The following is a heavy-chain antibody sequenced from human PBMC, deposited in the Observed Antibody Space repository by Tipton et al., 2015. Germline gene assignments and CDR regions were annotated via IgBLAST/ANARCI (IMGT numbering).Heavy chain of an antibody. CDR1: GYTFDHYG. CDR2: INAYNGNI. D-gene: IGHD5-24*01. Sequence: QVQLVQSGAEVKKPGASVNVSCKASGYTFDHYGITWERQAPGQGLEWMGWINAYNGNINFAQKFQSRFTMTTDTSTSTAYMELRSLRSDDTAVYYCARVRDGYNYLSYYFDSWGQGTLVTVSS. J-gene: IGHJ4*02. V-gene: IGHV1-18*01. CDR3: ARVRDGYNYLSYYFDS.